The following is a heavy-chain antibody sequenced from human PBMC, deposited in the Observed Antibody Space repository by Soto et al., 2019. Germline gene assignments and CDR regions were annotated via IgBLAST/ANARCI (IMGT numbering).Heavy chain of an antibody. J-gene: IGHJ4*02. CDR1: GFTVSSNY. V-gene: IGHV3-53*01. D-gene: IGHD3-22*01. CDR2: IYGGGIT. CDR3: ATNTHDSGTYYFNS. Sequence: HPGGSLRLSCAASGFTVSSNYMSWVRQAPGKGLEWVSVIYGGGITYYADSVKGRFTISRDDSKNTLHLQMSSLRAEDTAVYYCATNTHDSGTYYFNSWGQGTLVTVSS.